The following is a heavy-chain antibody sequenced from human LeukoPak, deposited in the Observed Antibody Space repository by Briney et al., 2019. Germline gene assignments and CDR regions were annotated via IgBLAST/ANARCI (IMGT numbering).Heavy chain of an antibody. V-gene: IGHV4-39*01. CDR2: IYYSGSI. Sequence: SETLSLTCTVSGGSISGSSYYWGWLRQPPGKGLEWIGTIYYSGSIYYAPSLKSRVTISVDTSKNQFSLKLNSVTAADTAFYFCARTVVVIVPATLDYWGQGTLVTVSS. CDR1: GGSISGSSYY. CDR3: ARTVVVIVPATLDY. J-gene: IGHJ4*02. D-gene: IGHD2-15*01.